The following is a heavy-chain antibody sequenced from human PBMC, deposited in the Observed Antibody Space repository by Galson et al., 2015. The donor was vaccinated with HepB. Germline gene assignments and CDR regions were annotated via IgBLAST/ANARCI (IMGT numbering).Heavy chain of an antibody. CDR3: AKGTTNTDS. CDR1: GFTFSSLG. Sequence: SLRLSCAASGFTFSSLGMTWVRQAPGEGLECVSAISVSGGSTDYADSVRGRFTISRDNSNNMLYLQMNNLRAEDTAVYYCAKGTTNTDSWGQGIQVTVSS. V-gene: IGHV3-23*01. D-gene: IGHD1-1*01. CDR2: ISVSGGST. J-gene: IGHJ4*02.